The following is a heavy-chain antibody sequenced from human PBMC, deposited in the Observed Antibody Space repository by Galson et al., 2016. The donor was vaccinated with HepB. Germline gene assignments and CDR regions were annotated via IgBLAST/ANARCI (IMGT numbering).Heavy chain of an antibody. V-gene: IGHV1-2*02. CDR2: INPDAGDT. CDR3: VKGPSTVSADHYAFHV. D-gene: IGHD4-17*01. CDR1: GYKFIGYY. Sequence: SVKVSCKASGYKFIGYYIHWVRQAPGHGLEWLGWINPDAGDTNSAHMLQARVNLTRDTAVTTAYLDLTSLTSDDTAVYYCVKGPSTVSADHYAFHVWGQGTKVTVSS. J-gene: IGHJ3*01.